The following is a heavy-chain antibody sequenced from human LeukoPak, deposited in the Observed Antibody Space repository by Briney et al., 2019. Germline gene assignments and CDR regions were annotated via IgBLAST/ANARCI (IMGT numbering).Heavy chain of an antibody. V-gene: IGHV1-2*04. Sequence: GASVKVSCKVSGYTFTGYYMHWVRQAPGQGRAWMGWINPNSGGTNYAPNFQGWVTVTRDTSISTAYMELSRLRSGDTAVYYCARGTRSVVVVPAASLDYWGQGTLVTVSS. CDR2: INPNSGGT. J-gene: IGHJ4*02. D-gene: IGHD2-2*01. CDR1: GYTFTGYY. CDR3: ARGTRSVVVVPAASLDY.